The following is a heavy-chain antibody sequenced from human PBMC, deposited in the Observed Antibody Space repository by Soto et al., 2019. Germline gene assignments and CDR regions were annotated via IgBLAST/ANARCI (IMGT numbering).Heavy chain of an antibody. Sequence: SETLSLTCTVSVGSISSSSYYCGWIRQPPGKGLEWIGSIYYSGSTYYNPSLKSRVTISVDTSKNQFSLKLSSVTAADTAVYYCARHVGYYYESSGYLQGGNWFDPWGQGTLVTVSS. D-gene: IGHD3-22*01. CDR1: VGSISSSSYY. CDR2: IYYSGST. V-gene: IGHV4-39*01. CDR3: ARHVGYYYESSGYLQGGNWFDP. J-gene: IGHJ5*02.